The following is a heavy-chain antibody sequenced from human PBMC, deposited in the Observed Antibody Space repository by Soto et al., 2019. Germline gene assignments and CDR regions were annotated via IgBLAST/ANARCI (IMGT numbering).Heavy chain of an antibody. CDR3: ARDGSSADYRY. Sequence: SVKVSCKASGDTFSRNAIHWVRQAPGQGLEWMGGIIPMFPTTNYAQKFKGRVTITADESTTTAFMELRSLRSEDTAIYYCARDGSSADYRYCGQGTLVTVSS. CDR1: GDTFSRNA. V-gene: IGHV1-69*13. D-gene: IGHD3-16*01. CDR2: IIPMFPTT. J-gene: IGHJ4*02.